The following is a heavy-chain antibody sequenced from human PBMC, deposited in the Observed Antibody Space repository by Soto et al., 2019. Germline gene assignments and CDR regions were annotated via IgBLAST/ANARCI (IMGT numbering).Heavy chain of an antibody. CDR2: HIPMFGST. J-gene: IGHJ4*02. CDR1: GGTFSGAG. CDR3: ARGDGFNYYFDY. V-gene: IGHV1-69*06. Sequence: QVHLVQSGAEVRQPGSSVRVSCKASGGTFSGAGVSWVRQAPGQGLEWMGNHIPMFGSTNYAEKFHGRLTISADTPATTAYMDLSSLRSDDTAVYYCARGDGFNYYFDYWGQGALVTVSS. D-gene: IGHD1-1*01.